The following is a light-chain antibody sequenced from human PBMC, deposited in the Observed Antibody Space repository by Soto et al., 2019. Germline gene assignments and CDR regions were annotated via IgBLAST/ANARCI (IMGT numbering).Light chain of an antibody. Sequence: EIVLTQSPGTLSLSPGERATLSCRASQSVSNNYLAWYQQKPGQAPRLLIYGASSRATGIPDRFTGSGSGTDFTLTIARLEPAEYAVYYCQQYGSSPPITFGQGTRLDIK. CDR2: GAS. V-gene: IGKV3-20*01. CDR1: QSVSNNY. CDR3: QQYGSSPPIT. J-gene: IGKJ5*01.